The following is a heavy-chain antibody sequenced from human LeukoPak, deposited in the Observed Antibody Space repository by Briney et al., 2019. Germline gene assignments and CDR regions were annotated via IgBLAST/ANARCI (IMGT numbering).Heavy chain of an antibody. J-gene: IGHJ4*02. CDR3: AREGGFYRPLDY. CDR1: GGSISATNW. V-gene: IGHV4-4*02. CDR2: VHLNGRS. Sequence: WGTLSLTCDVSGGSISATNWWTWVRQPPGGGLEWIGEVHLNGRSHYSPSLESRVTMSADMSENHISLHLTSVTAADTAVYYCAREGGFYRPLDYTGPGTLVIVSS. D-gene: IGHD2/OR15-2a*01.